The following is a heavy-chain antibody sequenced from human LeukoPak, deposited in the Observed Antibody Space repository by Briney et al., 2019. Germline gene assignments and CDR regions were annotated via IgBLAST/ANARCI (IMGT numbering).Heavy chain of an antibody. J-gene: IGHJ4*02. D-gene: IGHD6-6*01. V-gene: IGHV4-38-2*01. CDR1: GYSISSGNY. CDR3: ARARFDY. CDR2: ISYSGTT. Sequence: PSETLSLTCAVSGYSISSGNYWGWIRQPPGKGLEWIGTISYSGTTYYNPSLKSRVTISLDASKNQFSLKLSSVTAEDTAVYYCARARFDYWGQGTLVTVSS.